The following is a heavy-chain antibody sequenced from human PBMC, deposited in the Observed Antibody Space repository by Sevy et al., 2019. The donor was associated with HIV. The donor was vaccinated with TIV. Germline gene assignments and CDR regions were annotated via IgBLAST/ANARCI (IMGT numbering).Heavy chain of an antibody. J-gene: IGHJ4*02. CDR2: FDPEDGET. CDR3: ATLTYYYDSSGYYPGDY. D-gene: IGHD3-22*01. V-gene: IGHV1-24*01. Sequence: ASVKVSCKVSGYTLTELSMHWVRQAPGKGLEWMGGFDPEDGETIYAQKFQGRVTMTEDTSTDKAYMELSSLRSEDTAVYYCATLTYYYDSSGYYPGDYWGQGTLVTVSS. CDR1: GYTLTELS.